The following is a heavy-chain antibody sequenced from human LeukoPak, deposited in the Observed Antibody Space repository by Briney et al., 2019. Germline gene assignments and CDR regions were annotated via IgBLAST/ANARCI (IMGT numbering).Heavy chain of an antibody. CDR2: IYSGGST. CDR1: GFTVSSNY. CDR3: ASFSGYGWRDY. J-gene: IGHJ4*02. V-gene: IGHV3-66*01. D-gene: IGHD2-8*02. Sequence: GGPLRLSCAASGFTVSSNYMSWVRQAPGKGLEWVSVIYSGGSTYYADSVKGRFTISRDNSKNTLYLQMNSLRAEDTAVYYCASFSGYGWRDYWGQGTLVTVSS.